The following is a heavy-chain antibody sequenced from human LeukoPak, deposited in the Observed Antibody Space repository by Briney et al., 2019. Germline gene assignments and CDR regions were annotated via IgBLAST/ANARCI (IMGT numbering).Heavy chain of an antibody. CDR1: GDRVSSSSAV. D-gene: IGHD1-26*01. CDR3: ARDNPSKILGATAGIDY. Sequence: SQTLSLTCAISGDRVSSSSAVWNWIRQSPSRGLEWLGRTYYRSKWYNDYAVSVRGRITINPDTPKNQFSLKLSSVTAADTAVYYCARDNPSKILGATAGIDYWGQGTLVTVSS. J-gene: IGHJ4*02. V-gene: IGHV6-1*01. CDR2: TYYRSKWYN.